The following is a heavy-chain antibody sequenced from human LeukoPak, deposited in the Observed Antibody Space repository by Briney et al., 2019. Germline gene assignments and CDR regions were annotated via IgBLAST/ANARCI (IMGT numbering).Heavy chain of an antibody. Sequence: SQTLSLTCAISGDSVSSNSAAWNWIRQSPSRGLEWLGRTYYRSKWYNDYVVSVKSRITINPDTSKNQFSLQLNSVTPEDTAVYYCARGPDYGGNSYFSELDYWGQGTLVTVSS. D-gene: IGHD4-23*01. J-gene: IGHJ4*02. CDR1: GDSVSSNSAA. V-gene: IGHV6-1*01. CDR3: ARGPDYGGNSYFSELDY. CDR2: TYYRSKWYN.